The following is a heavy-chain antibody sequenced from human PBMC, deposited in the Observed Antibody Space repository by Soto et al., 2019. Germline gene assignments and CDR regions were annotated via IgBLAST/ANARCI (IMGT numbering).Heavy chain of an antibody. Sequence: QITLKESGPTLVKPTQTLTLTCTFSGFSRSRSGVGVGWIRQPPGSNLEWLALIFWDDDKRYSPSLKNRLTITKDPSRNQVVLTMTSMDPVDTATYYCAHRPGEDGYTPAYWGQGTLVTVSS. J-gene: IGHJ4*02. CDR2: IFWDDDK. CDR1: GFSRSRSGVG. CDR3: AHRPGEDGYTPAY. V-gene: IGHV2-5*02. D-gene: IGHD5-12*01.